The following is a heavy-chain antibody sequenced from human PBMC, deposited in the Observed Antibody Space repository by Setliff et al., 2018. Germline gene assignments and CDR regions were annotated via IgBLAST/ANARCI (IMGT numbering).Heavy chain of an antibody. V-gene: IGHV4-38-2*02. CDR3: AREQWLDPPGYYYMDV. CDR2: IYHSGGT. Sequence: SETLSLTCAVSGYSISSGYYWGWIRQPPGKGLEWIGSIYHSGGTYYNPSLKSRVTISVDTSKNQFSLKLSSVTAADMAVYYCAREQWLDPPGYYYMDVWAKGTTVTVSS. J-gene: IGHJ6*03. D-gene: IGHD6-19*01. CDR1: GYSISSGYY.